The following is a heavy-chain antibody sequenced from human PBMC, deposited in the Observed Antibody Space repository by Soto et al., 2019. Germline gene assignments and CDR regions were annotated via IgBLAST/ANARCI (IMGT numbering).Heavy chain of an antibody. Sequence: SETLSLTCGVSGDSITSTSYWSWVRQPPGKGLEWIGEIYHSGGTNSNPSLKSRVTMSVDKSKNQFSLRLSSVTAADTALYYCARVSKDASGYYYGAFDIWGQGTIVTGSS. CDR1: GDSITSTSY. J-gene: IGHJ3*02. V-gene: IGHV4-4*02. CDR2: IYHSGGT. CDR3: ARVSKDASGYYYGAFDI. D-gene: IGHD3-22*01.